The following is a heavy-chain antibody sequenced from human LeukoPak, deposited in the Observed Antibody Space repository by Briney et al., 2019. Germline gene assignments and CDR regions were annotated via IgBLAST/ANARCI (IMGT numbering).Heavy chain of an antibody. D-gene: IGHD3-10*01. Sequence: GGSLRLSCAATGFTFDRYSMNWVRQAPGRGLEWVSTISGNGYSTFYADSVKGRFTISRDNSNNTLYLQMNALRADDAALYYCARDLLWFGESSVGWGQGSLVTVSS. J-gene: IGHJ4*02. CDR2: ISGNGYST. V-gene: IGHV3-23*01. CDR1: GFTFDRYS. CDR3: ARDLLWFGESSVG.